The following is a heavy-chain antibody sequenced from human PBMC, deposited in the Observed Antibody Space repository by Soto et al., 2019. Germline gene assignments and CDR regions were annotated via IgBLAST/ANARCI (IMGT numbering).Heavy chain of an antibody. Sequence: QVQLVQSGAEVKKPGSSVKVSCKASGGTFSSYTISWVRQAPGQGLEWMGRIIPILGIANYAQKFQGRVTITEDKSTSTAYMELSSLRSEDTAVYYCAREARSYPRAFDYWGQGTLVTVSS. CDR2: IIPILGIA. V-gene: IGHV1-69*08. D-gene: IGHD1-26*01. CDR3: AREARSYPRAFDY. CDR1: GGTFSSYT. J-gene: IGHJ4*02.